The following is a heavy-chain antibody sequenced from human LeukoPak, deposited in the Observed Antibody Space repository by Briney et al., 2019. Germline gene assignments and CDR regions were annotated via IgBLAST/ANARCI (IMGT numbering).Heavy chain of an antibody. CDR3: AKDFWHTGGTCYPLFDY. CDR1: GFTFSSYS. J-gene: IGHJ4*02. V-gene: IGHV3-48*01. Sequence: PGGSLRLSCAASGFTFSSYSMNWVRQAPGKGLEWVSYISNTGSTIYYADSVRGRFTISRDNSKNTLYLQMNSLRVEDTAVYYCAKDFWHTGGTCYPLFDYWGQGTLVTVSS. D-gene: IGHD2-15*01. CDR2: ISNTGSTI.